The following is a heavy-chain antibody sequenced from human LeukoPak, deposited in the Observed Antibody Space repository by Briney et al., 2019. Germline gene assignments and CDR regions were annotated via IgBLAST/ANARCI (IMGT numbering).Heavy chain of an antibody. CDR3: ARVGGKNCGGDCYMIDY. Sequence: GESLKISCKASGYSFSNYWIGWVRQVPGKGLEWMGIIYPGDSDTRYSPSFRGQVTISADKSISTAYLQWSSLKASDTAMYYCARVGGKNCGGDCYMIDYWGQGTLAIVSS. CDR1: GYSFSNYW. V-gene: IGHV5-51*01. D-gene: IGHD2-21*02. J-gene: IGHJ4*02. CDR2: IYPGDSDT.